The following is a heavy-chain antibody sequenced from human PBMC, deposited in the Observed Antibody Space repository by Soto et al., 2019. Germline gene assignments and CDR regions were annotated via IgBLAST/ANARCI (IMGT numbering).Heavy chain of an antibody. Sequence: PSETLSLTCTVSGGSINTFYWNWIRQPPGKGLEWIGYIYYSGSTYYNPSLKSRVTISVDTSKNQFSLKLSSVTAADTAVYYCASEHKGYCSSTSCYLKFDYWGQGTLVTVSS. CDR3: ASEHKGYCSSTSCYLKFDY. J-gene: IGHJ4*02. CDR2: IYYSGST. D-gene: IGHD2-2*01. CDR1: GGSINTFY. V-gene: IGHV4-59*06.